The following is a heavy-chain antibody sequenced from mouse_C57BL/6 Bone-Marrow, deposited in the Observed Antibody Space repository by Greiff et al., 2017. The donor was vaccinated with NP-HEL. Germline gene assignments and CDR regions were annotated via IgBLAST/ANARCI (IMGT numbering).Heavy chain of an antibody. CDR2: IYPRSGNT. D-gene: IGHD2-5*01. CDR3: ARKSFYYSNPPYAMDY. Sequence: QVQLQQSGAELARPGASVKLSCKASGYTFTSYGISWVKQRTGQGLEWIGEIYPRSGNTYYNEKFKGKATLTADKSSSTAYMELRSLTSEDSAVYFCARKSFYYSNPPYAMDYWGQGTSVTVSS. J-gene: IGHJ4*01. CDR1: GYTFTSYG. V-gene: IGHV1-81*01.